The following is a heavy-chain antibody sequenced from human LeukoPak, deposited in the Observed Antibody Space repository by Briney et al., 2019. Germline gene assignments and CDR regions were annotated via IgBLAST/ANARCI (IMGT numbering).Heavy chain of an antibody. V-gene: IGHV4-59*01. Sequence: SETLSLTCTVSGGSISNYYWSWIRQPPGKGLEWIGYIYYSGSTNYNPSLKSRVTISVDTSKNRFSLKLSSVTAADTAVYYCARVIRDYDSSGYNLAYIDYWGQGTLVTVSS. J-gene: IGHJ4*02. CDR3: ARVIRDYDSSGYNLAYIDY. CDR2: IYYSGST. D-gene: IGHD3-22*01. CDR1: GGSISNYY.